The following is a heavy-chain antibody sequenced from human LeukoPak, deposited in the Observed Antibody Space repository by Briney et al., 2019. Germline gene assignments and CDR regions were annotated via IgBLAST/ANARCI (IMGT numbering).Heavy chain of an antibody. CDR2: TYYSGST. CDR1: GGSINSYY. J-gene: IGHJ4*02. Sequence: PSETLSPTCTVSGGSINSYYWSWIRQPPGKGLEWIGYTYYSGSTNYNPSLRSRVTISVDTSKNQFSLKLSSVTAADTAVYYCARHLPPRGQYSFDYWGQGTLVTVSS. D-gene: IGHD3-10*01. V-gene: IGHV4-59*08. CDR3: ARHLPPRGQYSFDY.